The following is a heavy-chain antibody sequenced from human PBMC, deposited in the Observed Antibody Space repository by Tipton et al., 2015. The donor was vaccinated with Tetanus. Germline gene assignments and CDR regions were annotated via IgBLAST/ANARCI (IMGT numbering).Heavy chain of an antibody. Sequence: QLVQSGGGLVQPGGSLRLSCAASGFTLRTYSMNWVRQAPGKGPEWISYISTTANTIYYADSVKGRFTISRDNAKNSLYLQMISLRAEDTAVYSCARGMAEASNCGGDCYSDYWGQGTLVTVSS. D-gene: IGHD2-21*02. V-gene: IGHV3-48*04. CDR3: ARGMAEASNCGGDCYSDY. CDR1: GFTLRTYS. J-gene: IGHJ4*02. CDR2: ISTTANTI.